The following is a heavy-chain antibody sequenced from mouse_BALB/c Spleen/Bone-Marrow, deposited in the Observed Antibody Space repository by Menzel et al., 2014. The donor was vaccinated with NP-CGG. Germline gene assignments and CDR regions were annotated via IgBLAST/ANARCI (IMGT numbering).Heavy chain of an antibody. V-gene: IGHV5-9-4*01. CDR2: ISSGGSYT. Sequence: EVKLMESGGGLVKPGGSLKLSCAASGFTFSSYAMSWVRQSPEKRLEWVAEISSGGSYTYYPDTVTGRFTIARDNAKNTLYLEMSSLRSEDTAMYYCARSPQRDYAMDYWGQGTSVNVSS. D-gene: IGHD3-2*02. CDR1: GFTFSSYA. J-gene: IGHJ4*01. CDR3: ARSPQRDYAMDY.